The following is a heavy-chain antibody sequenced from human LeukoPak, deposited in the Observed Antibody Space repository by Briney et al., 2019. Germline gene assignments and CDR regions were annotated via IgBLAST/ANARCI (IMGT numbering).Heavy chain of an antibody. CDR2: LGHEGTNK. D-gene: IGHD1-1*01. J-gene: IGHJ4*02. CDR1: GFTFSSFG. Sequence: GGSLRLSCAASGFTFSSFGTHWVRQAPGKGLAWVAFLGHEGTNKYYAESVKGRFTISRDDSKNTLFLQMDSLRPEDTAVYYCAKDGHWTFDYWGQGTRVTVSS. V-gene: IGHV3-30*02. CDR3: AKDGHWTFDY.